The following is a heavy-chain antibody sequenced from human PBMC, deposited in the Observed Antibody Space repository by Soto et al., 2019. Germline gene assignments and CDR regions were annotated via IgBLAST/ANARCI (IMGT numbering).Heavy chain of an antibody. J-gene: IGHJ6*02. CDR2: ISGSGGST. V-gene: IGHV3-23*01. CDR1: GFTFSSYA. CDR3: AKDQRMYSLPRAYYGKDV. Sequence: PGGSLRLSCAASGFTFSSYAMSWVRQAPGKGLEWVSAISGSGGSTYYADSVKGRFTISRDNSKNTLYLQMNSLRAEDTAVYYCAKDQRMYSLPRAYYGKDVWGQGTTVTVSS. D-gene: IGHD6-13*01.